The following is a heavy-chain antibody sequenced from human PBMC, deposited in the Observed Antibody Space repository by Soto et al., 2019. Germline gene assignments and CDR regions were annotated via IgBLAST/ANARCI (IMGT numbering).Heavy chain of an antibody. V-gene: IGHV3-74*01. J-gene: IGHJ4*02. CDR2: INSDGSST. D-gene: IGHD2-15*01. Sequence: EVQLVESGGGLVQPGGSLRLSCAASGFTFSSYWMHWVRQAPGNGLVWVSRINSDGSSTSYADSVKGRFTISRDNAKNTLYLQMNSLRAEDTAVYYSVRTMLVVAAATREDYWCQGTLVTVSS. CDR1: GFTFSSYW. CDR3: VRTMLVVAAATREDY.